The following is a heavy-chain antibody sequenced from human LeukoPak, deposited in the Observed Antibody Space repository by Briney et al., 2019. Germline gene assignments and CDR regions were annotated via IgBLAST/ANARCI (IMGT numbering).Heavy chain of an antibody. V-gene: IGHV3-48*01. D-gene: IGHD6-13*01. CDR1: GFSITSYS. CDR2: IGSVGSPI. CDR3: ARDRSSYYLDY. J-gene: IGHJ4*02. Sequence: GGSLRLSCVASGFSITSYSMNWVRQAPGKGLEWLSYIGSVGSPIYYADSVKGRFTISRDIAKNSLFLQMNSLRPEDTAVYYCARDRSSYYLDYWGQGTLVTVSS.